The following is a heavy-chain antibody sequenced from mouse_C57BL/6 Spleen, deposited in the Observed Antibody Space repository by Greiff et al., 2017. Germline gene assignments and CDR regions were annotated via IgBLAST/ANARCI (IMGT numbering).Heavy chain of an antibody. CDR3: AKPFGG. Sequence: QVQLKESGAELVKPGASVKISCKASGYAFSGYWMNWVKQRPGKGLEWIGQIYPGDGDTNYNGKFKGKATLTADKSSSTAYMQLSSLTSEDSAVYFCAKPFGGRGTGTTVTVAS. CDR1: GYAFSGYW. CDR2: IYPGDGDT. D-gene: IGHD3-1*01. V-gene: IGHV1-80*01. J-gene: IGHJ1*03.